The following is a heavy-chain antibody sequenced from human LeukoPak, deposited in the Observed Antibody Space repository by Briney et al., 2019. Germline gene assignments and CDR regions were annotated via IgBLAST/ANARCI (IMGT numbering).Heavy chain of an antibody. CDR3: ARNGDYDGRGFYYYFDY. V-gene: IGHV3-7*04. J-gene: IGHJ4*02. CDR2: IKQDGSEK. D-gene: IGHD3-22*01. Sequence: GGFLRLSCAASGFTSSIYWMSWVRQAPGKGLEWVANIKQDGSEKYYVDSVKGRFTISRDNAKNSLSLQMSSLRAEDTAVYYCARNGDYDGRGFYYYFDYWGQGTLVTVSS. CDR1: GFTSSIYW.